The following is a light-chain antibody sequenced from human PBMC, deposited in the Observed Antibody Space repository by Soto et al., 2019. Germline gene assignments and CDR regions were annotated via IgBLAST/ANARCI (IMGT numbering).Light chain of an antibody. CDR1: STDVGTYNY. V-gene: IGLV2-8*01. CDR3: SSYAGSNKMI. J-gene: IGLJ2*01. Sequence: QSALTQPPSASGSPGQSITISCTGTSTDVGTYNYVSWYQQHPGKAPKLMIYEVNKRPSGVPDRFSGSKSGNMASLTVSGVQAEDEADYYCSSYAGSNKMIFGGGTKLTVL. CDR2: EVN.